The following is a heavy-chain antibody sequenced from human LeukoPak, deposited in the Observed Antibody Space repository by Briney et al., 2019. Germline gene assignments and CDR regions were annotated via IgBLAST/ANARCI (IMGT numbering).Heavy chain of an antibody. V-gene: IGHV3-30*03. Sequence: GGSLRLSCAASGFTFSSYGMHWVRQAPGKGLEWVAVISYDGSNKYYADSVKGRFTISRDNSKNTLYLQMNSLRAEDTAVYYCARDHSLLVAVAGAFDYWGQGTLVTVSS. J-gene: IGHJ4*02. CDR2: ISYDGSNK. D-gene: IGHD6-19*01. CDR3: ARDHSLLVAVAGAFDY. CDR1: GFTFSSYG.